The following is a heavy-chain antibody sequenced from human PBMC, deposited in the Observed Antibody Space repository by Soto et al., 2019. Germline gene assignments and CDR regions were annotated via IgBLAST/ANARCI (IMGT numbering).Heavy chain of an antibody. CDR2: VIPNLGVT. CDR3: AKDLGNYARWFDP. Sequence: GASVKVSCKASGGTLSSYTFSWVRQAPGQGLEWMGRVIPNLGVTNYAKKFQGRFTIVVDTSTSTAYMELNSLRAEDTAVYYCAKDLGNYARWFDPWGQGTLVTVSS. D-gene: IGHD4-4*01. V-gene: IGHV1-69*04. CDR1: GGTLSSYT. J-gene: IGHJ5*02.